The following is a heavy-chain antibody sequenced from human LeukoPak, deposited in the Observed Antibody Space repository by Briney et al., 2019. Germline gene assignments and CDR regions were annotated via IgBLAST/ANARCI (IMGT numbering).Heavy chain of an antibody. V-gene: IGHV4-59*08. J-gene: IGHJ5*02. CDR1: GGSISSYY. D-gene: IGHD6-19*01. CDR3: ARFASAVGATNWFDP. Sequence: SETLSLTCTVSGGSISSYYWSWIRQPPGKGLEWIGYIYYSGSTSYNPSLRGRVTISIDTSKNQFSLNLSSVTAADTAVYYCARFASAVGATNWFDPWGQGTLVTVSS. CDR2: IYYSGST.